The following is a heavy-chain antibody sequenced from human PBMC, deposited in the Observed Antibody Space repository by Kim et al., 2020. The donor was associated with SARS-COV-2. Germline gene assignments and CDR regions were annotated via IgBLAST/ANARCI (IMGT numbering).Heavy chain of an antibody. Sequence: SRVTISVDTSKNQFSLKLSSVTAADTAVYYCARCQVPAQTGGYYYYGMDVWGQGTTVTVSS. V-gene: IGHV4-30-2*04. J-gene: IGHJ6*02. CDR3: ARCQVPAQTGGYYYYGMDV. D-gene: IGHD2-2*01.